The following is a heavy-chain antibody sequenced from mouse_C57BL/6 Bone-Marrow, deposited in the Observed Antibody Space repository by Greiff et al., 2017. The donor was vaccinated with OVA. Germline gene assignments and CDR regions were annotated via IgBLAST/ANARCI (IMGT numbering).Heavy chain of an antibody. CDR2: IHPNSGST. J-gene: IGHJ1*03. Sequence: QVQLQQPGAELVKPGASVKLSCKASGYTFTSYWMHWVKQRPGQGLEWIGMIHPNSGSTNYNEKFKSKATLTADKSSSTAYMELRSLTSEDSAVYFCARGGLLLRYYWYFDVWGTGTTVTVSS. D-gene: IGHD1-1*01. CDR3: ARGGLLLRYYWYFDV. V-gene: IGHV1-64*01. CDR1: GYTFTSYW.